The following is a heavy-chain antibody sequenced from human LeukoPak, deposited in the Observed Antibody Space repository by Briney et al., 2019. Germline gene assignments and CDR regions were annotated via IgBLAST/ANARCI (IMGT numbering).Heavy chain of an antibody. CDR1: GFTFSGYS. CDR3: ARGGDRGTTSCYYFDF. CDR2: VSTTGYYI. V-gene: IGHV3-21*01. J-gene: IGHJ4*02. D-gene: IGHD2-2*01. Sequence: PGGSLRLSCAASGFTFSGYSMNWVRQAPGKGLEWVSSVSTTGYYIYYADSVKGRFSISRDNAKNSLYLQMNSLRAEDTAVYYCARGGDRGTTSCYYFDFWGQGTRVTVSS.